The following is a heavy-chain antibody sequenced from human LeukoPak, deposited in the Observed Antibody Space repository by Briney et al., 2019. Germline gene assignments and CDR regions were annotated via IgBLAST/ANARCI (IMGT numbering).Heavy chain of an antibody. CDR1: GGTFSSYA. D-gene: IGHD2-21*02. CDR3: ARISGGDGGATDY. CDR2: IIPILGIA. Sequence: SVKVSCKASGGTFSSYAINWVRQAPGQGLEWMGRIIPILGIANYAQKFQGRVTITADKSTSTAYMELSSLRSEDTAVYYCARISGGDGGATDYWGQGTLVTVSS. J-gene: IGHJ4*02. V-gene: IGHV1-69*04.